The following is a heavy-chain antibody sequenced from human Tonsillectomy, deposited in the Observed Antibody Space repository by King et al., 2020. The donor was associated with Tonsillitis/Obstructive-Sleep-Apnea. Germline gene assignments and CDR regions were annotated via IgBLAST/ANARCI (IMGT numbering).Heavy chain of an antibody. J-gene: IGHJ6*03. CDR2: IYYSGST. D-gene: IGHD3-9*01. Sequence: QLQESGTGLVKPSETLSLTCTVSGGSISSYYWSWIRQPPGKGLEWIGYIYYSGSTNYNPSLKSRVTISVDTSKNQFSLKLSYVTDADTAVSYCALLDDILPGPKYMDVWGNGTPVTVSS. V-gene: IGHV4-59*08. CDR1: GGSISSYY. CDR3: ALLDDILPGPKYMDV.